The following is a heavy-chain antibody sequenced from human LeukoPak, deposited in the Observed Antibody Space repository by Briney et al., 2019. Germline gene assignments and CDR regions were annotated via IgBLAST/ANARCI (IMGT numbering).Heavy chain of an antibody. Sequence: AAVKVSCKASGYTFTGHYLHWLRQAPGQGPEWMGWINPNSGATNYAQKFQGRVTMTRDTSISTAYMEVTSLKSDDTAMYYCAACLFASIDAFDMWGQRTVDPVSS. CDR2: INPNSGAT. D-gene: IGHD3-10*01. J-gene: IGHJ3*02. V-gene: IGHV1-2*02. CDR3: AACLFASIDAFDM. CDR1: GYTFTGHY.